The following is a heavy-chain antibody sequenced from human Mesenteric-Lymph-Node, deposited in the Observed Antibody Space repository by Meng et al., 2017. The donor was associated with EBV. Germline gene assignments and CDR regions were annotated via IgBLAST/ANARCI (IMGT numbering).Heavy chain of an antibody. CDR2: IYHSGRT. D-gene: IGHD3-22*01. V-gene: IGHV4-4*03. Sequence: QVQLQRSGPGMVKPPGTLSLTCTVSGGSITRTTWWNWVRQPPGKGLEWIGEIYHSGRTNCKPSLQSRVTMSVDKSQNHFSLKLTSVTAADTAVYYCAGASDISGYYGGLDYWGQGILVTVSS. CDR3: AGASDISGYYGGLDY. J-gene: IGHJ4*02. CDR1: GGSITRTTW.